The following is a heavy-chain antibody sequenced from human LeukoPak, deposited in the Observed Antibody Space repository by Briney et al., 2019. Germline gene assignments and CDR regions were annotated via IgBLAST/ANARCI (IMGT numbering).Heavy chain of an antibody. V-gene: IGHV3-7*01. Sequence: PGGSLRLSCAASAFTFNNYWMSWVRQAPGKGLEWVANIKQDGSEKYYVDSVKGRFTISRDNAKNSLYVQMNSLRAEDTAVYYCARGGSYFDYWGQETLVTVSS. CDR2: IKQDGSEK. CDR3: ARGGSYFDY. D-gene: IGHD2-15*01. CDR1: AFTFNNYW. J-gene: IGHJ4*02.